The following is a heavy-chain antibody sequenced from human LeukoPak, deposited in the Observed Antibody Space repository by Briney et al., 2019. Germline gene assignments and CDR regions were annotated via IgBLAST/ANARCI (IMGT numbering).Heavy chain of an antibody. V-gene: IGHV4-59*12. CDR3: ARDKGESKDNWFDP. J-gene: IGHJ5*02. Sequence: PSETLSLTCTASGGSISSYYWSWIRQPPGKGLEWIGYIYYRGTTSYNPSLNSRVTISLDTSKSQFSLKLSSVTAADTAVYYCARDKGESKDNWFDPWGQGTLVTVSS. CDR1: GGSISSYY. CDR2: IYYRGTT. D-gene: IGHD2-21*01.